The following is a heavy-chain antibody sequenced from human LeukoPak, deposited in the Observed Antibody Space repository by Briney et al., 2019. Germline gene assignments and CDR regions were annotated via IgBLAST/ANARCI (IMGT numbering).Heavy chain of an antibody. CDR3: ARGSIGEPYDY. V-gene: IGHV3-30-3*01. J-gene: IGHJ4*02. CDR1: GFTVSSNY. D-gene: IGHD1-26*01. CDR2: ISYDGSNK. Sequence: PGGSLRLSCAASGFTVSSNYMSWVRQAPGKGLEWVAVISYDGSNKYYADSVKGRFTISRDNSKNTLYLQMNSLRAEDTAVYYCARGSIGEPYDYWGQGTLVTVSS.